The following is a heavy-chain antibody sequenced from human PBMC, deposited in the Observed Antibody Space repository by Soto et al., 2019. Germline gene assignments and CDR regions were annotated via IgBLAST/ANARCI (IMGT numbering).Heavy chain of an antibody. CDR3: ARLSVRYGSVGSGSQLDY. CDR1: GFTFSSYS. J-gene: IGHJ4*02. D-gene: IGHD2-15*01. CDR2: ISSSGGTI. V-gene: IGHV3-48*02. Sequence: EVQLVESGGGLVQPGGSVRLSCAASGFTFSSYSMNWVRQAPGKGLEWVSFISSSGGTIYYADSVKGRFTISRDNAKNSLYLQMNSLSDEDTAVYYCARLSVRYGSVGSGSQLDYWGQGTLVTVSS.